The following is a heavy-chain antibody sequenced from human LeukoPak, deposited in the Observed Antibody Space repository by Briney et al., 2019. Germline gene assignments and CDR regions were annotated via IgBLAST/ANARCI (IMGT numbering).Heavy chain of an antibody. J-gene: IGHJ4*02. CDR1: GFTFSGYG. CDR2: ISYDGSNK. D-gene: IGHD4-17*01. Sequence: GGSLRLSCAASGFTFSGYGMHWVRQAPGKGLEWVAVISYDGSNKFYADSVKGRFTISRDDSKNTLYLQMNSLRAEDTAVYYCAKTPDYGDYVDYWGQGTLVTVSS. CDR3: AKTPDYGDYVDY. V-gene: IGHV3-30*18.